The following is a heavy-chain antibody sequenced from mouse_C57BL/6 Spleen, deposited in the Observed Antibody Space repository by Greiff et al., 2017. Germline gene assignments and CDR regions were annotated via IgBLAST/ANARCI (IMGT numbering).Heavy chain of an antibody. V-gene: IGHV5-9*01. J-gene: IGHJ4*01. D-gene: IGHD4-1*01. CDR3: ARRNWDRAMDY. CDR2: ISGGGGNT. Sequence: EVQLVESGGGLVKPGGSLKLSCAASGFTFSSYTMSWVRQTPEKRLEWVATISGGGGNTYYPDSVKGRFTISRDNAKNTLYLQMSSLRSEDTALYYCARRNWDRAMDYWGQGTSVTVSS. CDR1: GFTFSSYT.